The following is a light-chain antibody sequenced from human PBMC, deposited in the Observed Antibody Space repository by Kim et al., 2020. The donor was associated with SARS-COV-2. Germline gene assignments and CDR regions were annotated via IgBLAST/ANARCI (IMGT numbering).Light chain of an antibody. Sequence: ASVGDRVSITCRASQDISTLLAWYQQKPGKAPKLLIYHASTLERGVPLRFSGSGSGTEFTLSISSMQPEDIATYHCQQSTALPLTFGGGTKVGIK. CDR2: HAS. CDR3: QQSTALPLT. V-gene: IGKV1-12*01. CDR1: QDISTL. J-gene: IGKJ4*01.